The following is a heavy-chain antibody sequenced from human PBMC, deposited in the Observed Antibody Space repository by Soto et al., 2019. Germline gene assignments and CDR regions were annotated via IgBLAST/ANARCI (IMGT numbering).Heavy chain of an antibody. D-gene: IGHD3-22*01. CDR1: GASISSYH. J-gene: IGHJ6*02. CDR3: ATPKQDSSGYYYPGGMDV. V-gene: IGHV4-59*01. Sequence: LETLSLTCTVSGASISSYHWSWIRQPPGKRLEWIGHINYSGSTNYNPSLKSRVSISLDTSKNQFSLKLSSVTAADTAVYYCATPKQDSSGYYYPGGMDVWGQGTTVTVSS. CDR2: INYSGST.